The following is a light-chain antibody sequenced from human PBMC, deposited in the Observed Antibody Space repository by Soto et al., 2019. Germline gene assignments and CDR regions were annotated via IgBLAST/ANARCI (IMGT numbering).Light chain of an antibody. CDR3: QQYYSTPVT. V-gene: IGKV4-1*01. CDR2: WAS. Sequence: DIVMTQSPDSLAVSLGERATINCKSSQSVLYSSNNKNYLAWYQQKPGQPPKLLIYWASTRESGVPDRFSGSGSGTDSTLTISSLQAEDVAVYYCQQYYSTPVTFGGGTKVEIK. J-gene: IGKJ4*01. CDR1: QSVLYSSNNKNY.